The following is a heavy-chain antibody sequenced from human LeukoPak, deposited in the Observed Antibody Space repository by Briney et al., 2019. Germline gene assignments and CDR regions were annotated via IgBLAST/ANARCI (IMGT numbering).Heavy chain of an antibody. CDR1: GGSISSYY. D-gene: IGHD1-14*01. Sequence: SETLSLTCTVSGGSISSYYWSWIRQPPGKGLEWIGYTYYSGSTNYNPSLKSRVTISVDTSKNQFSLKLSSVTAADTAVYYCARGDGSGYDYYGMDVWGKGTTVTVSS. CDR2: TYYSGST. V-gene: IGHV4-59*01. J-gene: IGHJ6*04. CDR3: ARGDGSGYDYYGMDV.